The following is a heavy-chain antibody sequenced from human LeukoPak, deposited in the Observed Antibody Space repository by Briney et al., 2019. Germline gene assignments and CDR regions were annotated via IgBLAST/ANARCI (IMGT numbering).Heavy chain of an antibody. D-gene: IGHD5-12*01. CDR2: IIPILGIA. CDR1: GGTFSSYA. CDR3: ARKSGYARDY. Sequence: ASVKVSCKASGGTFSSYAFSWVRQAPGQGLEWMGRIIPILGIANYAQKFQGRVTITADKSTSTAYMELSSLRSEDTAVYYCARKSGYARDYWGQGTLVIVSS. V-gene: IGHV1-69*04. J-gene: IGHJ4*02.